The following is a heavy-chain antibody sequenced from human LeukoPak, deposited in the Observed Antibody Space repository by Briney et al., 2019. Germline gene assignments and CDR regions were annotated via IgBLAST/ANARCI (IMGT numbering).Heavy chain of an antibody. CDR1: GYTFTSYG. V-gene: IGHV1-18*01. CDR3: AREGSGSAWWRAFDI. J-gene: IGHJ3*02. D-gene: IGHD6-19*01. CDR2: ISAYNGNT. Sequence: ASVKVSCKASGYTFTSYGISWVRQAPGQGLEWMGWISAYNGNTNYAQKLQGRVTMTTDTSTTTAHMEVSSLRSDDTAVYYCAREGSGSAWWRAFDIWGQGTMVTVSS.